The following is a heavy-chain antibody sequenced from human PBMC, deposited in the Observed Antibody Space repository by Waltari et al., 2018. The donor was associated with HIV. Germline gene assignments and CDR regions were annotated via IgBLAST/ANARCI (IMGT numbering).Heavy chain of an antibody. CDR1: GFSFSSFA. J-gene: IGHJ4*02. CDR3: ATSWGYCGSGRCFYPFEY. CDR2: LSGSSFDV. V-gene: IGHV3-23*01. Sequence: EVHLLESGGGSVQPGESLRLSCVGSGFSFSSFAMTWVRLAAGKVVGCVGALSGSSFDVFFADSVGGRFTIYRDNSEKTLFLQMNSLGAEDTATYFCATSWGYCGSGRCFYPFEYWGPGTLVTVSS. D-gene: IGHD2-2*01.